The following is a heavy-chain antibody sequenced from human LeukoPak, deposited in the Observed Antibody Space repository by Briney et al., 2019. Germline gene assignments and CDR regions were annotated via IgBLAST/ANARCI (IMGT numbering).Heavy chain of an antibody. V-gene: IGHV3-73*01. D-gene: IGHD3-22*01. Sequence: GGSLRLSCAASGFIFSDFAMHWVRQASGKGLEWVGRIRTKVDSYATTYAASVKGRFTVSRDDSKNTAYLEMNSLKSEDTAVYYCARPSSGFHFWGQGSLVTVSS. J-gene: IGHJ4*02. CDR1: GFIFSDFA. CDR3: ARPSSGFHF. CDR2: IRTKVDSYAT.